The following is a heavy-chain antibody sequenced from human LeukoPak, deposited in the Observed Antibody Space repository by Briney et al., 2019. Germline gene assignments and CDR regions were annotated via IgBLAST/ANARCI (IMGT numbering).Heavy chain of an antibody. V-gene: IGHV1-69*04. D-gene: IGHD1-7*01. J-gene: IGHJ6*02. Sequence: ASVKVSCKASGGTFSSYAISWVRQAPGQGLEWMGRIIPILGIANYAQKFQGRVTITADKSTSTAYMELSSLRSEDTAVYYCATNKRGTGTTMHQSYYYYGMDVGAQGTTVTVPS. CDR1: GGTFSSYA. CDR2: IIPILGIA. CDR3: ATNKRGTGTTMHQSYYYYGMDV.